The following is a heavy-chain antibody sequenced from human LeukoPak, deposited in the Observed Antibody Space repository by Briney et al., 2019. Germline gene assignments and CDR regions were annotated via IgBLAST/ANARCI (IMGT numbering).Heavy chain of an antibody. Sequence: GGTRRLSCAASGFTFTRFAMSWVRQAPGKGLEWVSSISSSSSYIYYADSVKGRFTISRDNAKNSLYLQMNSLRAEDTAVYYCARLGLGYCSGGSCYSIDYWGQGALVTVSS. V-gene: IGHV3-21*01. CDR3: ARLGLGYCSGGSCYSIDY. CDR2: ISSSSSYI. J-gene: IGHJ4*02. D-gene: IGHD2-15*01. CDR1: GFTFTRFA.